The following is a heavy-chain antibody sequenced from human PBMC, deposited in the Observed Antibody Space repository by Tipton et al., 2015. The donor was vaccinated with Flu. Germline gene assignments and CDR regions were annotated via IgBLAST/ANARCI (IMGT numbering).Heavy chain of an antibody. Sequence: TLSLTCTVSGGSISNYYWSWIRQPPGKGLEWIGYIYHIGSANYNPSLESRVTISADTSKNQFSLRLSSVTAADTAVYYCATDPEYNNGRLYFDSWGQGTLVTVSS. D-gene: IGHD5-18*01. V-gene: IGHV4-59*01. CDR2: IYHIGSA. J-gene: IGHJ4*02. CDR3: ATDPEYNNGRLYFDS. CDR1: GGSISNYY.